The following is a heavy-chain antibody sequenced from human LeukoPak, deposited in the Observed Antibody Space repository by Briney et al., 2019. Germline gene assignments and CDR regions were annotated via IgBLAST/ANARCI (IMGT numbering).Heavy chain of an antibody. D-gene: IGHD6-19*01. CDR2: INHSGST. V-gene: IGHV4-34*01. J-gene: IGHJ4*02. Sequence: SETLSLTCAVYGGSFSGYYWSWVRQPPGKGLEWIGEINHSGSTNYNPSLKSRVTISVDTSKNQFSLKLSSVTAADTAVYYCRGVRGYSSGWYLDYWGQGTLVTVSS. CDR3: RGVRGYSSGWYLDY. CDR1: GGSFSGYY.